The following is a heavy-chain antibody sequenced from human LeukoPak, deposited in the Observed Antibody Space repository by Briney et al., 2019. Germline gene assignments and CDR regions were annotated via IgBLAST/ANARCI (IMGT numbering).Heavy chain of an antibody. CDR1: GFTISNYY. Sequence: PGGSLRLSCAASGFTISNYYMSWVRQAPGKGLEWVSVIYTGGNTYYTDAVKGRFTISRHNSKNTLYLQMNNLRAEDTAVYYCARGGPATTIDYWGRGTLATVSS. CDR3: ARGGPATTIDY. D-gene: IGHD1-1*01. V-gene: IGHV3-53*04. J-gene: IGHJ4*02. CDR2: IYTGGNT.